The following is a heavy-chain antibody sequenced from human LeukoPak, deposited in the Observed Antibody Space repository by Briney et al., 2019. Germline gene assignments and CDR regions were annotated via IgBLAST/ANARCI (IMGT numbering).Heavy chain of an antibody. Sequence: GGSLRLSCAASGFTFSSYSMNWVRQAPGKGLEWVSSISSSSSYIYYADSVKGRFTISRDNAKNSPYLQMNSLRAEDTAVYYCARDIADERDYWGQGTLVTVSS. V-gene: IGHV3-21*01. D-gene: IGHD6-13*01. CDR1: GFTFSSYS. CDR2: ISSSSSYI. CDR3: ARDIADERDY. J-gene: IGHJ4*02.